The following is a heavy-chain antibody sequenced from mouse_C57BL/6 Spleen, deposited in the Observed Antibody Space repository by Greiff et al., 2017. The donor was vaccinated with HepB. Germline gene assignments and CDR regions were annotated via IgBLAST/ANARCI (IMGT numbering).Heavy chain of an antibody. J-gene: IGHJ4*01. D-gene: IGHD1-1*01. Sequence: QVQLQQSGPGLVQPSQSLSITCTVSGFSLTSYGVHWVRQSPGKGLEWLGVIWSDGSTDYNAAFISRLSISKDNSKSQVFFKMNSLQADDTAIYYCARRGSSYGAMDYWGQGTSVTVSS. V-gene: IGHV2-2*01. CDR2: IWSDGST. CDR3: ARRGSSYGAMDY. CDR1: GFSLTSYG.